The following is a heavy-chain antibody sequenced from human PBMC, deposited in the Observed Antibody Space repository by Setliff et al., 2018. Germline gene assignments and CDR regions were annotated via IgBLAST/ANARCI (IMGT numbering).Heavy chain of an antibody. Sequence: PGGSLRLSCVASGFTYTTYGIHWVRQAPGRGLEWVSAISASGRTTYSAASVKGSFTISRDNSKNTRSLQMNSLRAEDTAVYYCAKEVSPPGTNGWHPDVLDIWGQGTMVTVSS. D-gene: IGHD6-19*01. J-gene: IGHJ3*02. CDR2: ISASGRTT. CDR3: AKEVSPPGTNGWHPDVLDI. CDR1: GFTYTTYG. V-gene: IGHV3-23*01.